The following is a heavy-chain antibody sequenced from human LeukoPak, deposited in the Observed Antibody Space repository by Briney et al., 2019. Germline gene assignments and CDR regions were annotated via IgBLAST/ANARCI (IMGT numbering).Heavy chain of an antibody. J-gene: IGHJ4*02. CDR2: IYYSGST. V-gene: IGHV4-39*01. CDR1: GGSISSSSYY. CDR3: ASRGVTIIDY. D-gene: IGHD2-21*02. Sequence: PSETLSLTCTVSGGSISSSSYYWGWIRQPPGKGLEWIGSIYYSGSTYYNPSLKSRVTISVDTSKNQFSLKLSSVTAADTAVYYCASRGVTIIDYWGQGTLVTVSS.